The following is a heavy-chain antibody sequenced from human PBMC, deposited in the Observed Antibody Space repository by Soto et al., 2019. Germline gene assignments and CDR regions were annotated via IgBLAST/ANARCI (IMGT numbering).Heavy chain of an antibody. V-gene: IGHV3-30*03. CDR3: ALDHLTTTVTTVGY. D-gene: IGHD4-17*01. CDR2: ISYHGSDK. J-gene: IGHJ4*02. Sequence: QVQLVESGGGVVQPGRSLRLSCAASGFTFSNDGMHWVRQAPGKRLEWVAVISYHGSDKYYADSVKGRFTISRDNSKITLYLQMVSLRAEDTDVYYCALDHLTTTVTTVGYWGQGTLVTVSS. CDR1: GFTFSNDG.